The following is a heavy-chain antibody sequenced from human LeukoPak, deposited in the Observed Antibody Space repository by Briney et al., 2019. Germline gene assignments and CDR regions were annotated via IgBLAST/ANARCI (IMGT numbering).Heavy chain of an antibody. CDR2: IYYSGST. CDR1: GGSISPYY. V-gene: IGHV4-59*01. D-gene: IGHD5-18*01. CDR3: ARTTEGGYTYGYFYYYYMDV. J-gene: IGHJ6*03. Sequence: PSETLSLTCSVSGGSISPYYWSWIRQPPGKGLEWIGYIYYSGSTNYNPSLKSRVTISLDTSKNQFSLKLTSVTAADTAVYYCARTTEGGYTYGYFYYYYMDVWGKGTTVTISS.